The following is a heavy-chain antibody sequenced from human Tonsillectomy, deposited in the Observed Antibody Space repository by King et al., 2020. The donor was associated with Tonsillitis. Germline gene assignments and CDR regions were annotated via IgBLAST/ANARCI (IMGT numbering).Heavy chain of an antibody. V-gene: IGHV3-7*03. CDR2: IKQDGSEK. J-gene: IGHJ4*02. CDR1: RFTFSSYW. CDR3: ARAAYCYDSSGYFDY. Sequence: VQLVESGGALVQSGGSLRLSCAASRFTFSSYWMSWVRQAPGKGLEWVANIKQDGSEKYYVDSVKGRFTISRDNAKNSLYLKMNSLRAEDTAVYYCARAAYCYDSSGYFDYWGQGTLVTVSS. D-gene: IGHD3-22*01.